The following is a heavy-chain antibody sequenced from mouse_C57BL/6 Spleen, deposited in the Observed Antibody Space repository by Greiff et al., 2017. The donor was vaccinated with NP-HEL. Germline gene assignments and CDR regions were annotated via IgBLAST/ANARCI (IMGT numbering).Heavy chain of an antibody. CDR2: INPNNGGT. V-gene: IGHV1-26*01. CDR1: GYTFTDYY. Sequence: VQLQQSGPELVKPGASVKISCKASGYTFTDYYMNWVKQSHGKSLEWIGDINPNNGGTSYNQKFKGKATLTVDKSSSTAYMELRSLTSEDSEVYYSARAGLARHFDYWGQGTTLTVSS. J-gene: IGHJ2*01. D-gene: IGHD1-3*01. CDR3: ARAGLARHFDY.